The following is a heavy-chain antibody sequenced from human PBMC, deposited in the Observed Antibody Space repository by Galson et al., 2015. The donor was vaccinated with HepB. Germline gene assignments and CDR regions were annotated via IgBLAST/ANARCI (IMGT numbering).Heavy chain of an antibody. V-gene: IGHV3-11*01. J-gene: IGHJ5*02. CDR2: ISSSGSTI. D-gene: IGHD2-15*01. CDR1: GFTFSDYY. Sequence: SLRLSCAASGFTFSDYYMSWIRQAPGKGLEWVSYISSSGSTIYYADSVKGRFTISRDNAKNSLYLQMNSLRAEETAVYYCARDGLPLGYCSGGSCPEGWFDPWGQGTLVTVSS. CDR3: ARDGLPLGYCSGGSCPEGWFDP.